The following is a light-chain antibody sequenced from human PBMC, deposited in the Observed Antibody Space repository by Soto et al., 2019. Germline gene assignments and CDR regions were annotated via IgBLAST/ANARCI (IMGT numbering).Light chain of an antibody. Sequence: QSVLTQPPSASGTPGQRVTISCSGSSSNIGSNYVYWYQQPPGTAPKLLIYRNNQRPSGVPDRFSGSKSGTSASLAISGLRSEDEANYYCAAWDDSLRGSYVFGTGTKVTVL. V-gene: IGLV1-47*01. J-gene: IGLJ1*01. CDR3: AAWDDSLRGSYV. CDR1: SSNIGSNY. CDR2: RNN.